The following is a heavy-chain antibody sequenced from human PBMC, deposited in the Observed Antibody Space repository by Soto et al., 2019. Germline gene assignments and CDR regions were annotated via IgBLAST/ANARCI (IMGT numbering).Heavy chain of an antibody. Sequence: GGSLRLSCAASGFTFSSYAMSWVRQAPGKGLEWVSAISGSGGSTYYADSVRGRFTISRDNSKNTLYLQMNSLRAEDTAVYYCAKAKYDFWSGYYTDWGQGTLVTVSS. CDR2: ISGSGGST. V-gene: IGHV3-23*01. CDR1: GFTFSSYA. J-gene: IGHJ4*02. CDR3: AKAKYDFWSGYYTD. D-gene: IGHD3-3*01.